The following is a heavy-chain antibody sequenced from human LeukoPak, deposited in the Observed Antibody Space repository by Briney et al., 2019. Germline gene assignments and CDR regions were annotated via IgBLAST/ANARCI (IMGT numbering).Heavy chain of an antibody. J-gene: IGHJ4*02. V-gene: IGHV3-23*01. CDR1: GFTFTDYA. CDR2: IGGSGGST. Sequence: GGSLRLSCAASGFTFTDYAMTWVRQAPGKGLEWVSAIGGSGGSTYYADSVKGRFSISRDDSKNTLYLQMNSLRAEDTAVYYCARRAGAYSHPYDYWGQGTLVTVSS. CDR3: ARRAGAYSHPYDY. D-gene: IGHD4/OR15-4a*01.